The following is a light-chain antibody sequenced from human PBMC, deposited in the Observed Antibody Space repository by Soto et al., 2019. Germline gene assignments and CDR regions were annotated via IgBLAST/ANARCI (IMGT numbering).Light chain of an antibody. Sequence: AIQMTQSPSSLSASVGYRFTITCRASQGIRNDLGWYQQKPGKAPKLLIYAASSLQSGVPSRFSGSGSGTDFTLTISSLQPEDFATYYCLQDYNYPLTFGGGTTGDIK. CDR1: QGIRND. CDR2: AAS. V-gene: IGKV1-6*01. CDR3: LQDYNYPLT. J-gene: IGKJ4*01.